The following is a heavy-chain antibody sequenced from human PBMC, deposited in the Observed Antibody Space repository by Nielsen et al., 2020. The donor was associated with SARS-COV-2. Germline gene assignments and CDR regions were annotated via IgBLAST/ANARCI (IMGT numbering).Heavy chain of an antibody. CDR1: GDSINSRAYY. CDR2: IYYNGNA. D-gene: IGHD3-22*01. CDR3: ARAAGDSSGLFYWYFDL. J-gene: IGHJ2*01. V-gene: IGHV4-31*11. Sequence: SETLSLTCGISGDSINSRAYYWSWIRQFPGKGLEWIGYIYYNGNAYYNPSLESRVEISVDTSRTQFSLKLNSVTAADTALYYCARAAGDSSGLFYWYFDLWGRGIQVTVSS.